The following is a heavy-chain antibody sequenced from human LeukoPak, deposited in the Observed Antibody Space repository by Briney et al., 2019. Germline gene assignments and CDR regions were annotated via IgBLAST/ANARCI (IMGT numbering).Heavy chain of an antibody. D-gene: IGHD3-10*01. V-gene: IGHV3-33*01. CDR3: ARDILMFSGSYYTYYYYGMDV. Sequence: PGGSLRLSCAASGSTFSSYGMHWVRQAPGKGLEWVAVIWYDGSNKYYADSVKGRFTISRDNSKNTLYLQMNSLRAEDTAVYYCARDILMFSGSYYTYYYYGMDVWGQGTTVTVSS. J-gene: IGHJ6*02. CDR2: IWYDGSNK. CDR1: GSTFSSYG.